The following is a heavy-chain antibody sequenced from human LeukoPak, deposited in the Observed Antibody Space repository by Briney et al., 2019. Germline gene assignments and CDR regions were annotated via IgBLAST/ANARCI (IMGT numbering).Heavy chain of an antibody. CDR3: AADYGPDDAFDI. Sequence: SSETLSLTCTVSVGSVSSSSYCWSWIRRPPGKGLEWIGYIYYSGSTNYNPSLKSRVTISVDTSKNQFSLKLSSVTAADPAVYYCAADYGPDDAFDIWGQGTMVTVSS. V-gene: IGHV4-61*01. CDR1: VGSVSSSSYC. D-gene: IGHD3-16*01. J-gene: IGHJ3*02. CDR2: IYYSGST.